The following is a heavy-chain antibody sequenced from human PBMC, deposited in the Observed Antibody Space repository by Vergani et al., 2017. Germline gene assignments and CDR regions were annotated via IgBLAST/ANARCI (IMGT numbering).Heavy chain of an antibody. Sequence: QVQLQESGPGLVKPSETLSLTCTVSGGSISSYYWSWIRQPAGKGLEWIGRIYTSGSTNYNPSLKSRVTMSGDTSKNQFSLKLSSVTAADTAVYYCARAGDIVATIEGYMDVWGKGTTVTVSS. V-gene: IGHV4-4*07. CDR3: ARAGDIVATIEGYMDV. CDR1: GGSISSYY. J-gene: IGHJ6*03. D-gene: IGHD5-12*01. CDR2: IYTSGST.